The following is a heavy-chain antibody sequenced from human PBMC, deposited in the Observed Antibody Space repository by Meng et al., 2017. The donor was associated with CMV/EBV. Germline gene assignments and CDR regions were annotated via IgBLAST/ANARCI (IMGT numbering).Heavy chain of an antibody. CDR3: ARGVEMATINYYGMDV. CDR1: GGSISSYY. D-gene: IGHD5-24*01. CDR2: IYYSGST. Sequence: SETLSLTCTVSGGSISSYYWSWIRQPPGKRLEWIGYIYYSGSTNYNPSLKSRVTISVDTSKNQFSLKLSSVTAADTAVYYCARGVEMATINYYGMDVWGQGTTVTV. V-gene: IGHV4-59*01. J-gene: IGHJ6*02.